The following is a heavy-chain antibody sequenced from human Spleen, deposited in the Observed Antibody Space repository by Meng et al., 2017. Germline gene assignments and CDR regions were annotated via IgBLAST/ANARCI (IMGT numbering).Heavy chain of an antibody. CDR1: GFTFSSYW. CDR2: IKQDGSEK. V-gene: IGHV3-7*01. Sequence: GEFLKISCAASGFTFSSYWMSWVRQAPGKGLEWVANIKQDGSEKYYVDSVKGRFTISRDNAKNSLYLQMNSMRAEDTAVYYCARSRNYDYVWGSYRYYAFDIWGQGTMVTVSS. D-gene: IGHD3-16*02. CDR3: ARSRNYDYVWGSYRYYAFDI. J-gene: IGHJ3*02.